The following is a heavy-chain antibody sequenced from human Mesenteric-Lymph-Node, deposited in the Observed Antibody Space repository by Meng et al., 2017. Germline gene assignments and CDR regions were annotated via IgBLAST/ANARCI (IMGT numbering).Heavy chain of an antibody. V-gene: IGHV1-2*02. CDR1: GYTFTGYY. CDR2: INPNSGGT. J-gene: IGHJ5*02. CDR3: ARGKLLWFGEPPSWFDP. D-gene: IGHD3-10*01. Sequence: ASVKVSCKASGYTFTGYYMHWVRQAPGQGLEWMGWINPNSGGTNYAQKFQGRVTMTRDTSISTAYMELSRLRSDDTAVYYCARGKLLWFGEPPSWFDPWGQGTLVTVSS.